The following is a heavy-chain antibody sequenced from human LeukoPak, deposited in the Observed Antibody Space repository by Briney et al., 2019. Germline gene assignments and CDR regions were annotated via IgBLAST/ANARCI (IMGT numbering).Heavy chain of an antibody. Sequence: GGSLRLSCVASGFTFSSYSMNWVRQAPGKGLEWVSYITRDSSTIYYADSVKGRFTISRDNARNSLYLQMNSLRAEDTAVYYCVRITTAHFDYWGQGTLVAVSS. J-gene: IGHJ4*02. CDR3: VRITTAHFDY. V-gene: IGHV3-48*01. CDR2: ITRDSSTI. CDR1: GFTFSSYS. D-gene: IGHD6-13*01.